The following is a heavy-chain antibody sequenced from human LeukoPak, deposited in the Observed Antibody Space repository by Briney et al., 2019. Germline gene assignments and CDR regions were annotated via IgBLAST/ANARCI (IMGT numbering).Heavy chain of an antibody. V-gene: IGHV1-69*13. CDR2: IIPIFGTA. J-gene: IGHJ4*02. Sequence: ASVKVSCKASGGTFSSYAISWVRQAPGQGLEWMGGIIPIFGTANSAQKFQGRVTITAEESTSADYIELSSLRSEGTAVYYCAREGPMLVVSPLYFDYWGQGTLVSVSS. D-gene: IGHD2-15*01. CDR3: AREGPMLVVSPLYFDY. CDR1: GGTFSSYA.